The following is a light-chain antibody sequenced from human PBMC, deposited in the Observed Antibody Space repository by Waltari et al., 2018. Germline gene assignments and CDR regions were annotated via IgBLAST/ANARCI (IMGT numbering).Light chain of an antibody. CDR3: QHYGDSPPMYT. Sequence: EVVLTQSPGTLSLSPGERVTLSCRASQSVSSGYFAWYQHKPGQAPRLLLYGTSKRATGIPERFSGSGSGTDFTLTISRLEPEDFAVYYCQHYGDSPPMYTFGQGTKLEIK. V-gene: IGKV3-20*01. CDR1: QSVSSGY. CDR2: GTS. J-gene: IGKJ2*01.